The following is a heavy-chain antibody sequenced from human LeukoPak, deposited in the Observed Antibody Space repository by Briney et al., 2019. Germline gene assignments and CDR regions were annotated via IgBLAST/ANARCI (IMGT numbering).Heavy chain of an antibody. J-gene: IGHJ3*02. CDR1: GFTFSSYG. Sequence: GRSLRLSCAASGFTFSSYGMHWVRQAPGKGLGWVAVIWYDGSNKYYADSVKGRFTISRDNSKNTLYLQMNSLRAEDTAVYYCARDKGRIQLWLRSDAFDIWGQGTMVTASS. CDR2: IWYDGSNK. V-gene: IGHV3-33*01. CDR3: ARDKGRIQLWLRSDAFDI. D-gene: IGHD5-18*01.